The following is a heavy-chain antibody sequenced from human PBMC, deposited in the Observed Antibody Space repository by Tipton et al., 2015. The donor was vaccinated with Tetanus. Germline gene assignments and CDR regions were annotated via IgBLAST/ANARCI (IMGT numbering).Heavy chain of an antibody. Sequence: TLSLTCTVSGDSVSGYYWSWIRQPPGKGLEWIGYVYYTGSTNHNPSLKSRITMTQDTSRNQFSLKLTSVTAADTAVYYCARANYDFFKKGPFDSWGQGSLVIVSS. J-gene: IGHJ4*02. CDR2: VYYTGST. CDR1: GDSVSGYY. D-gene: IGHD3-3*01. CDR3: ARANYDFFKKGPFDS. V-gene: IGHV4-59*02.